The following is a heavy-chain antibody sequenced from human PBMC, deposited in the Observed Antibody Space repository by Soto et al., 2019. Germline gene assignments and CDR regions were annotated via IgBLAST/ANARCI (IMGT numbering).Heavy chain of an antibody. J-gene: IGHJ4*02. CDR3: AKDRVVGSTSREKDFDS. CDR2: ISSSSSYI. CDR1: GSPFTNYG. V-gene: IGHV3-21*01. D-gene: IGHD1-26*01. Sequence: EVQLVESGGGLVKPGGSLRLSCAASGSPFTNYGMNWVRQAPGRGLEWVSSISSSSSYIYYADSVMGRFTVSRDNAKNSLYLQMNSVRAEDTAVYYCAKDRVVGSTSREKDFDSWGQGTLVTVSS.